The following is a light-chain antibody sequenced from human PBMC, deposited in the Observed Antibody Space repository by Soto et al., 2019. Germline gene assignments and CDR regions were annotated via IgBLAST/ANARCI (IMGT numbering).Light chain of an antibody. CDR1: NIGSKS. Sequence: SYELAQPPSVSVAPGQTARITCGGDNIGSKSVHWYQQKPGRAPVVVVYDDSDRPSGIPERFSGANSGDTATLTISRVEAGDEADYYCHVWDSSSGHYIFGTGTKVTVL. J-gene: IGLJ1*01. V-gene: IGLV3-21*02. CDR3: HVWDSSSGHYI. CDR2: DDS.